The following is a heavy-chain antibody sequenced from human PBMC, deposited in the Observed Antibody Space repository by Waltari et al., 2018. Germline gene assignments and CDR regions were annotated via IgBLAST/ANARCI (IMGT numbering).Heavy chain of an antibody. CDR3: ARVIGLTPGKNYYYYGMDV. CDR1: GGTFSSYA. J-gene: IGHJ6*02. Sequence: QVQLVQSGAEVKKPGSSVKVSCKASGGTFSSYAISWVRQAPGQGLEWMGRIIHIHGIANYAQKFPGRVTITADKATITAYMELSSLRSEDTAVYYCARVIGLTPGKNYYYYGMDVWGQGTTVTVSS. V-gene: IGHV1-69*04. D-gene: IGHD7-27*01. CDR2: IIHIHGIA.